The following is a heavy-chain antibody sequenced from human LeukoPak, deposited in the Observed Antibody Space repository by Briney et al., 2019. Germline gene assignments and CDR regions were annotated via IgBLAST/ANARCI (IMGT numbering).Heavy chain of an antibody. CDR3: GRGKGIINY. Sequence: SETLSLTCAVYGGSFSGFDWNWIRQPPGKGLEWIGDINHSGTSNYNPSLKNRVIISVDTSKNQFSLKVSSVTAADTAVYYCGRGKGIINYWGQGTLVTVSS. CDR1: GGSFSGFD. D-gene: IGHD3-10*01. J-gene: IGHJ4*02. CDR2: INHSGTS. V-gene: IGHV4-34*01.